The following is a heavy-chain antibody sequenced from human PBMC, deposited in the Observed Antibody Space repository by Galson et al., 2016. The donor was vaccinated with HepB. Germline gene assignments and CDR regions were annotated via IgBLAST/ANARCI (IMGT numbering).Heavy chain of an antibody. CDR2: IKEDGSDK. J-gene: IGHJ4*02. CDR3: ARHGRTAAVEFDY. CDR1: GFTFKNYW. Sequence: SLRLSCAASGFTFKNYWMTWVRQAPGRGLEWVANIKEDGSDKHYVDSVRGRFTISRDNAKNSVYLQLNSLRADDTAVYYCARHGRTAAVEFDYWGQGTLVTVSS. V-gene: IGHV3-7*02. D-gene: IGHD6-13*01.